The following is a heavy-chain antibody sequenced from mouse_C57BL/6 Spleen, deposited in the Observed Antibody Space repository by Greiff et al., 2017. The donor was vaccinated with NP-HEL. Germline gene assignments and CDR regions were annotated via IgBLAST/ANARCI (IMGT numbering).Heavy chain of an antibody. CDR2: ISDGGSYT. J-gene: IGHJ3*01. CDR3: ARADSYYSNPAWFAY. Sequence: DVKLVESGGGLVKPGGSLKLSCAASGFTFSSYAMSWVRQTPEKRLEWVATISDGGSYTYYPDNVKGRFTISRDNAKNNLYLQMSHLKSEDTAMYYCARADSYYSNPAWFAYWGQGTLVTVSA. V-gene: IGHV5-4*03. CDR1: GFTFSSYA. D-gene: IGHD2-5*01.